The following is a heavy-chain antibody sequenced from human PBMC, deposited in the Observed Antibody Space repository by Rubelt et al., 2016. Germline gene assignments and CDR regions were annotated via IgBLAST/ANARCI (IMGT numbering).Heavy chain of an antibody. J-gene: IGHJ4*02. D-gene: IGHD1-1*01. CDR3: TSPRRRGDNYYFDY. V-gene: IGHV3-49*04. CDR1: GFTFSSYA. CDR2: IRSKAYGGTT. Sequence: GGLVQPGGSLRLSCSASGFTFSSYAMHWVRQAPGKGLEWVGFIRSKAYGGTTEYAASVKGRFTISRDDSKSIAYLQMNSLKTEDTAVYYCTSPRRRGDNYYFDYWGQGTLVTVSS.